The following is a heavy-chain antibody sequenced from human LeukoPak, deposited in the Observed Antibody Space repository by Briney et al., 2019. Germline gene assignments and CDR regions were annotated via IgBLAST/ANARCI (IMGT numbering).Heavy chain of an antibody. J-gene: IGHJ4*02. CDR3: ARSSQTGAPFDY. CDR1: GGTFSSYA. V-gene: IGHV1-69*04. D-gene: IGHD7-27*01. CDR2: IIPVLGIA. Sequence: SVKVSCKASGGTFSSYAISWVRQAPGQGLEWMGRIIPVLGIANYAQKFQGRVTITADKSTSTAYMELSSLRSEDTAVYYCARSSQTGAPFDYWGQGTLVTVSS.